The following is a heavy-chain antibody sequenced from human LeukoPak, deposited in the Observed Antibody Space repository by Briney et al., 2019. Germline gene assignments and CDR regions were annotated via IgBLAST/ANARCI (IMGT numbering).Heavy chain of an antibody. V-gene: IGHV3-21*01. CDR1: GFTFSTYS. CDR2: ITSPVGRI. D-gene: IGHD6-19*01. J-gene: IGHJ4*02. Sequence: GGSLRLSCAASGFTFSTYSMNWVRQAQGKGLEWVSSITSPVGRIYYADSLKGRITICRDNARSTLYLQMSSLRAEGAAVYYCATDGRSSGWYGFDYWGQGILVTVSS. CDR3: ATDGRSSGWYGFDY.